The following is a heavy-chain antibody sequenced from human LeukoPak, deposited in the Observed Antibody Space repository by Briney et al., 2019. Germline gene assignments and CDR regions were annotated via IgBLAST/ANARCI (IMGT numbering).Heavy chain of an antibody. J-gene: IGHJ4*02. Sequence: PSETLSLTCAVYGGSFSGYYWSWIRQPPGKGLEWIGEINHSGSTNYNPSLKSRVTISVDTSKNQFSLKLSSVTAADTAVYYCARRRRGIVVVSGRPFDYWGQGTLVTVSS. CDR1: GGSFSGYY. CDR2: INHSGST. CDR3: ARRRRGIVVVSGRPFDY. D-gene: IGHD3-22*01. V-gene: IGHV4-34*01.